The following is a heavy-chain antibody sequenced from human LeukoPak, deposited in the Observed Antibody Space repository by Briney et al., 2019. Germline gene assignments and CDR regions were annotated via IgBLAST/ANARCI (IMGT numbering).Heavy chain of an antibody. V-gene: IGHV1-69*05. J-gene: IGHJ4*02. D-gene: IGHD5-18*01. CDR3: ARDSPPGPYSYGPPRFVY. CDR1: GGTFSSYA. Sequence: GASVKVSCKASGGTFSSYAISWVRQAPGQGLEWMGGIIPIFGTANYAQKFQGRVTITTDESTSTAYMELSSLRSEDTAMYYCARDSPPGPYSYGPPRFVYWGQGTLVTVSS. CDR2: IIPIFGTA.